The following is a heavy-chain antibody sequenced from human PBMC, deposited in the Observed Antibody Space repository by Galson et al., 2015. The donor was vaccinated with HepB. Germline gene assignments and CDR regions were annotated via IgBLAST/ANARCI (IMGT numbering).Heavy chain of an antibody. CDR2: ISDSGGNT. Sequence: SLRLSCAVSGFTFSSYAMSWVRQAPGKGLEWVSGISDSGGNTYYADSVKGRFTISRDNSKNTLYLQMNSLRAEDTAVYLCAKLGNYGSGSLSGMDVWGQGTKVTVSS. V-gene: IGHV3-23*01. J-gene: IGHJ6*02. CDR1: GFTFSSYA. CDR3: AKLGNYGSGSLSGMDV. D-gene: IGHD3-10*01.